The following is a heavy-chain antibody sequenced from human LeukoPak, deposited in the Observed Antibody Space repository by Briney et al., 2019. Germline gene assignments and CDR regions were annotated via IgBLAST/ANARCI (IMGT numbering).Heavy chain of an antibody. D-gene: IGHD2-2*01. CDR3: ARGLGYCSSTSCYPNWFDP. V-gene: IGHV4-59*01. CDR1: GGSISSYY. CDR2: IYYSGST. Sequence: SETLSLTCTVSGGSISSYYWSWIRQPPGKGLKWIGYIYYSGSTNYNPSLKSRATVSVDTSKNQFSLKLSSVTAADTAVYYCARGLGYCSSTSCYPNWFDPWGQGTLVTVSS. J-gene: IGHJ5*02.